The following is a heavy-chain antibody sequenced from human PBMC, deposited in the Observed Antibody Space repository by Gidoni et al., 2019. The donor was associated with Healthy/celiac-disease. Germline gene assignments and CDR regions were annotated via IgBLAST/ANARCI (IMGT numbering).Heavy chain of an antibody. CDR2: RWYDGSNK. V-gene: IGHV3-33*01. CDR3: ARGRYYYDSSGRQANAFDI. D-gene: IGHD3-22*01. CDR1: GFTFSSYG. J-gene: IGHJ3*02. Sequence: QVQLVESGGGVVQPGRSLRLSCAASGFTFSSYGMHWVRQAPGKGLELGAVRWYDGSNKYYADSVKCRFTISRDNSKNTLYLQMNSLRAEDTAVYYCARGRYYYDSSGRQANAFDIWGQGTMVTVSS.